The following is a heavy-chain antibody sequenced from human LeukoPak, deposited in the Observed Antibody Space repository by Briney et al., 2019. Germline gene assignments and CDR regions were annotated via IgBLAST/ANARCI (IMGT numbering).Heavy chain of an antibody. CDR2: ISSGSTYI. CDR3: ARLGYCSGGSCSSFDY. J-gene: IGHJ4*02. V-gene: IGHV3-21*01. Sequence: TGGSLRLSCAASGFTFSSYVMNWVRQAPGKGLEWVPSISSGSTYIYYADSVKGRFTISRDNAKNSLYLQMNSLRAEDTAVYYCARLGYCSGGSCSSFDYWGQGTLVTVSS. CDR1: GFTFSSYV. D-gene: IGHD2-15*01.